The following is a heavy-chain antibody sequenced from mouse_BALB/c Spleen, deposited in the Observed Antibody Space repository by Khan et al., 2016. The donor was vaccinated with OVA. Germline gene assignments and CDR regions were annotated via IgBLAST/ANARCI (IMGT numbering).Heavy chain of an antibody. D-gene: IGHD4-1*01. CDR1: GFTFSTYG. CDR3: AMHLTGALAY. Sequence: EVELVESGGDLMKPGGSLTLSCAASGFTFSTYGMSWVRPTPDTRLEWVATINSDGYYTYYPDSVQGRFTISRNNAKNTLYLQMSSLKSEDTAMYYVAMHLTGALAYWGQGTWVTVSA. J-gene: IGHJ3*01. V-gene: IGHV5-6*01. CDR2: INSDGYYT.